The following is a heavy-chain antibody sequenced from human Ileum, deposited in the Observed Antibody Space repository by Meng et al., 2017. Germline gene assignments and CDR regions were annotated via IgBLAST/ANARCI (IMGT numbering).Heavy chain of an antibody. Sequence: QVQPVQAGPEGKKPGASVKVSCKASDYTFTGDGVSWVRQAPGPGLEWMAWLGAHDGDTSHAPKFQGRVTVSADRPTATAYMELRSLRSDDTAVYYCARGTPGRSYSDYWGQGTLVTVSS. CDR2: LGAHDGDT. CDR1: DYTFTGDG. CDR3: ARGTPGRSYSDY. D-gene: IGHD3-10*01. J-gene: IGHJ4*02. V-gene: IGHV1-18*01.